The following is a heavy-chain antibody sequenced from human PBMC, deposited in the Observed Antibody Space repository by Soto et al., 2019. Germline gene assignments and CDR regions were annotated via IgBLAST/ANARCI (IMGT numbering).Heavy chain of an antibody. CDR1: GGSISSGGYY. CDR3: ARVCGGDCHYGMDV. CDR2: IYYSGST. D-gene: IGHD2-21*02. V-gene: IGHV4-31*03. Sequence: QVQLQESGPGLVKPSQTLSLICTVSGGSISSGGYYWSWIRQHPGKGLEWIGYIYYSGSTYYNPSLKSRVTIXVXTXXNQFALKLSSVSAADTAVYYCARVCGGDCHYGMDVWGQGTTVTVSS. J-gene: IGHJ6*02.